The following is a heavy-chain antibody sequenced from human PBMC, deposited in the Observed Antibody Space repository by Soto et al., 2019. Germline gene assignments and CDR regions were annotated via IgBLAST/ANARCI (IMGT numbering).Heavy chain of an antibody. V-gene: IGHV1-18*04. D-gene: IGHD1-1*01. CDR3: ARDGERDTGLNFYYYLHGMDA. CDR1: GYTFTTYG. Sequence: ASVKVSCKASGYTFTTYGISWVRQAPGQGLEWMGWISPYNGTTKYAEKFQGEMTMTTDTATSTAYMNLRSLRSDDTAVYYCARDGERDTGLNFYYYLHGMDAWGQGTRVTVSS. J-gene: IGHJ6*02. CDR2: ISPYNGTT.